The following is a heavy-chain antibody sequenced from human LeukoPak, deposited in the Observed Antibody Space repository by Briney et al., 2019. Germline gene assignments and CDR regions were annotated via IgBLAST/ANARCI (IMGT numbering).Heavy chain of an antibody. V-gene: IGHV3-21*01. CDR2: ISSSGVYI. CDR3: ARSLGSCSTTTCYDNWFDP. Sequence: GGSLRLSCAASGFTFSSYRMNWVRQAPGKGLEWVSSISSSGVYIYYADPLKGRFTISRFNAKDSMYLQMNSLRAEDTAVYYCARSLGSCSTTTCYDNWFDPWGQGTLVTVSS. CDR1: GFTFSSYR. D-gene: IGHD2-2*01. J-gene: IGHJ5*02.